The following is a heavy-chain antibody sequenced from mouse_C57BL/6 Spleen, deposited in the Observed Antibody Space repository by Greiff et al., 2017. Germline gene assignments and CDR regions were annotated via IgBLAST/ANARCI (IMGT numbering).Heavy chain of an antibody. J-gene: IGHJ1*03. Sequence: EVKVVESGGDLVKPGGSLKLSCAASGFTFSSYGMSWVRQTPDKRLEWVATISSGGSYTYYPDSVKGRFTISRDNAKNTLYLQMSSLKSEDTAMYYCARQGTGSPYWYFDVWGTGTTVTVSS. CDR1: GFTFSSYG. CDR2: ISSGGSYT. CDR3: ARQGTGSPYWYFDV. V-gene: IGHV5-6*01. D-gene: IGHD4-1*01.